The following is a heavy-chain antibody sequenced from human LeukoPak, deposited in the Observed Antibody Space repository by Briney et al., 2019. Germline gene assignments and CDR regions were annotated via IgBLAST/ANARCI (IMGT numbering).Heavy chain of an antibody. CDR1: GSTFSSYE. CDR2: ISSSGSTI. V-gene: IGHV3-48*03. D-gene: IGHD3-10*01. Sequence: PGGSLRLSCAASGSTFSSYEMNWVRQAPGKGLEWVSYISSSGSTIYYADSVKGRFTISRDNAKNSLYLQMNSLRAEDTAVYYCAREGSGAYYMDVWGKGTTVTVSS. J-gene: IGHJ6*03. CDR3: AREGSGAYYMDV.